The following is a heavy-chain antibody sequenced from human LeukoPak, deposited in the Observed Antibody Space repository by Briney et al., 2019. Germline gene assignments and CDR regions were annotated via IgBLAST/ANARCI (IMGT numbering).Heavy chain of an antibody. J-gene: IGHJ4*02. CDR2: IKQDGSEK. CDR1: GFTFSSYW. V-gene: IGHV3-7*01. CDR3: ARSLRRSGSYFYY. D-gene: IGHD3-10*01. Sequence: GGSLRLSCAASGFTFSSYWMSWVRQAPGKGLEWVANIKQDGSEKYYVDSVKGRFTIFRDNAKNSLYLQMNSLRAEDTAVYYCARSLRRSGSYFYYWGQGTLVTVSS.